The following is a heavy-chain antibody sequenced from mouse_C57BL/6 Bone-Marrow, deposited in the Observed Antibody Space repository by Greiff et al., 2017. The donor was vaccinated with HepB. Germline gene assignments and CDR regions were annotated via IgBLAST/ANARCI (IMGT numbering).Heavy chain of an antibody. J-gene: IGHJ3*01. CDR2: IYPGSGST. Sequence: VQLQQPGAELVKPGASVKMSCKASGYTFTSYWITWVKQRPGQGLEWIGDIYPGSGSTNYNAKFKSKATLTVDTSSSTAYMQLSSLTSEDSAVYYCARWGTDYDYEEVAYWGQGTLVTVSA. CDR3: ARWGTDYDYEEVAY. D-gene: IGHD2-4*01. CDR1: GYTFTSYW. V-gene: IGHV1-55*01.